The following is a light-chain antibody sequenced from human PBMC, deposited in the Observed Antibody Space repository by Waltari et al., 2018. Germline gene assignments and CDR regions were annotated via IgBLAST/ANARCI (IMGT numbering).Light chain of an antibody. Sequence: DIVMPQSPDSLAVSLGARTTIYCTSSQALLYSSMNKHYLAWYQKKPGQPPKLLIYWASSRESGVPARFSASGSGTDFTLTISSLQAEDVAVYYCQQYYSTPRTFGQGTKVEIK. CDR3: QQYYSTPRT. J-gene: IGKJ1*01. CDR1: QALLYSSMNKHY. V-gene: IGKV4-1*01. CDR2: WAS.